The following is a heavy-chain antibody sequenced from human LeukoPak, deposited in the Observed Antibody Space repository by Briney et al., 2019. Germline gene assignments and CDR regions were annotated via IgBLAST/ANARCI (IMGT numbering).Heavy chain of an antibody. CDR2: ISSSGSTI. J-gene: IGHJ3*02. Sequence: HSGGSPRLSCAASGFTFSSYEMNWVRQAPGKGLEWVSYISSSGSTIYYADSVKGRFTISRDNAKNSLYLQMNSLRAEDTAVYYCARVGGWLRLNDAFDIWGQGTMVTVSS. CDR1: GFTFSSYE. V-gene: IGHV3-48*03. D-gene: IGHD5-12*01. CDR3: ARVGGWLRLNDAFDI.